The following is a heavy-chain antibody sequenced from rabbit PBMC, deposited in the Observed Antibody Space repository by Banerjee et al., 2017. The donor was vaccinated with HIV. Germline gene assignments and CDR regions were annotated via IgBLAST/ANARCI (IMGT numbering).Heavy chain of an antibody. D-gene: IGHD1-1*01. CDR2: INTSSGNT. V-gene: IGHV1S45*01. CDR3: ARDGSASSVEFDL. Sequence: QEQLEESGGDLVKPEGSLTLTCTASGFSFSSSYYMCWVRQAPGKGLEWIACINTSSGNTVYASWAKGPFTISKTSSTTVTLQMTSLTGADTATYFCARDGSASSVEFDLWGQGPSSPS. J-gene: IGHJ4*01. CDR1: GFSFSSSYY.